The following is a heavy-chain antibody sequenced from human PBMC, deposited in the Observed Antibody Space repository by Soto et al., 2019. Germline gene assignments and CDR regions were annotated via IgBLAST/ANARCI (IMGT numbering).Heavy chain of an antibody. Sequence: SLRLSCAASGFTFSSYGMHWVRQAPGKGLEWVAVIWYDGSNKYYADSVKGRFTISRDNSKNTLYLQMNSLRAEDTAVYYCARDPVYYDSSGYYYVGYYFDYWGQGTLVTVSP. J-gene: IGHJ4*02. CDR2: IWYDGSNK. D-gene: IGHD3-22*01. V-gene: IGHV3-33*01. CDR1: GFTFSSYG. CDR3: ARDPVYYDSSGYYYVGYYFDY.